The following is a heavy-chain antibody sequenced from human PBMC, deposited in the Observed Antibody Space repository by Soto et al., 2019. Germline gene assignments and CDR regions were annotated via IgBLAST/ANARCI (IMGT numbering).Heavy chain of an antibody. CDR3: ARVARGLAAYYYDSSGYNWFDP. CDR2: TNHSGST. J-gene: IGHJ5*02. V-gene: IGHV4-34*01. CDR1: GGSFSGYY. Sequence: PSETLSLTCAVYGGSFSGYYWSWIRQPPGKGLEWIGETNHSGSTNYNPSLKSRVTISVDTSKNQFSLKLSSVTAADTAVYYCARVARGLAAYYYDSSGYNWFDPWGQGTLVTVSS. D-gene: IGHD3-22*01.